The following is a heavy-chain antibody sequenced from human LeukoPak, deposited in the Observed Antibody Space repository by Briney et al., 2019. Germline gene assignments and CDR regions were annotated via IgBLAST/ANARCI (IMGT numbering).Heavy chain of an antibody. Sequence: PGGSLRLSCAASGFTFDDYAMHWVRQAPGKGLEWVSGISWNSGSIGYADSVKGRFTISRDNAKNSLYLQMNSLRAEDTALYYCAKAVAGRLWNYYYYMDVWGKGTTVTISS. V-gene: IGHV3-9*01. D-gene: IGHD6-19*01. CDR2: ISWNSGSI. CDR1: GFTFDDYA. CDR3: AKAVAGRLWNYYYYMDV. J-gene: IGHJ6*03.